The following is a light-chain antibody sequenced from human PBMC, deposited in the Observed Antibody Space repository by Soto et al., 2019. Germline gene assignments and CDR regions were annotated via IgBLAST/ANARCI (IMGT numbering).Light chain of an antibody. CDR2: GAS. J-gene: IGKJ4*01. CDR1: QTVNSNY. V-gene: IGKV3-20*01. CDR3: QQRGT. Sequence: EIVLTQSPGTLSLSPGERATLSCRASQTVNSNYIAWYQHKPGQAPRLLIYGASTRATDIPDRFSGGGSETDFSLIINRLDPEDFAVYYCQQRGTFGGGTKVEIK.